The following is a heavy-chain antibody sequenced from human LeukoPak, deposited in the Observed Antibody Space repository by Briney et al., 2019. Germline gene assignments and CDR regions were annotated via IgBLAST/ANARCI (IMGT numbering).Heavy chain of an antibody. J-gene: IGHJ3*02. Sequence: GGSLRLSCAASGFTVSSNYMSWVRQAPGKGPEWVSSISSSSSYIYYADSVKGRFTISRDNAKNSLYLQMNSLRAEDTAVYYCARGDFSLDDAFDIWGQGTMVTVSS. CDR1: GFTVSSNY. V-gene: IGHV3-21*01. CDR3: ARGDFSLDDAFDI. D-gene: IGHD3-3*01. CDR2: ISSSSSYI.